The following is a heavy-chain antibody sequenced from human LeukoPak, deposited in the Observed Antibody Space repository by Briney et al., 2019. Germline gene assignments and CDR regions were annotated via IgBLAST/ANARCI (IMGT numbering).Heavy chain of an antibody. D-gene: IGHD2-2*01. CDR2: INPNSGGT. CDR3: ARDSDIVVVPAAIRSWFDP. J-gene: IGHJ5*02. CDR1: GYTFTGYY. V-gene: IGHV1-2*02. Sequence: GASVKVSCKASGYTFTGYYMHWVRQAPGQGLEWMGWINPNSGGTNYAQKFQGRVTMTRDTSIGTAYMELSRLRSDDTAVYYCARDSDIVVVPAAIRSWFDPWGQGTLVTVSS.